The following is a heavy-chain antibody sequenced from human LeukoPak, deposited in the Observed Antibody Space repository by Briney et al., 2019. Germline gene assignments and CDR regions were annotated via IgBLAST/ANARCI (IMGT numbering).Heavy chain of an antibody. J-gene: IGHJ3*02. Sequence: SVKVSCKASGFTFTRSAVQWMRQARGQRLEWIGWIVVGRGNTNYAQEFQERVTISRDMSTGTAYMELGSLRSEDTAVYYCAATSVGPTINDAFDIWGQGTMVTVSS. V-gene: IGHV1-58*01. CDR2: IVVGRGNT. CDR1: GFTFTRSA. D-gene: IGHD1-26*01. CDR3: AATSVGPTINDAFDI.